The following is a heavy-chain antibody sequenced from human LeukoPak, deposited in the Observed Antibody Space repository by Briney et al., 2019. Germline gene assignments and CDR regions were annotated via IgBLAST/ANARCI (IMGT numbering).Heavy chain of an antibody. V-gene: IGHV4-39*07. Sequence: SETLSLTCTVSGGSTSSSSYYWGWIRQPPGKGLEWIGSIYYSGSTYYNPSLKSRVTISVDTSKNQFSLKLSSVTAADTAVYYCARSRFGELLYSWFDPWGQGTLVTVSS. D-gene: IGHD3-10*01. CDR3: ARSRFGELLYSWFDP. J-gene: IGHJ5*02. CDR2: IYYSGST. CDR1: GGSTSSSSYY.